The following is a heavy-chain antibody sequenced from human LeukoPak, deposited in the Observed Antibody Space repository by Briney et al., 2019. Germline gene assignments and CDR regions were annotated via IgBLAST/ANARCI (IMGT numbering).Heavy chain of an antibody. J-gene: IGHJ4*02. CDR3: ARDISRGALGAYGPFDF. V-gene: IGHV1-3*01. CDR1: GYDLISYT. Sequence: ASVKVSCKASGYDLISYTIHWVRQAPGQRLEWMGWSNPGNGHSDYSQGFQGRVTISFDTSANTAYMELTSLTSEDTAVYFCARDISRGALGAYGPFDFLGQGTLVAVSS. D-gene: IGHD3-16*01. CDR2: SNPGNGHS.